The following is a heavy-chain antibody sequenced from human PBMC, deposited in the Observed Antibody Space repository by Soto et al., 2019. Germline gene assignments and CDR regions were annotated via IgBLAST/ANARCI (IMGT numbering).Heavy chain of an antibody. CDR1: GFTVSSNY. V-gene: IGHV3-53*01. Sequence: GSLRLSCAASGFTVSSNYMSWVRQAPGKGLEWVSVIYSGGSTYYADSVKGRFTISRDNSKNTLYLQMNSLRAEDTAVYYCAKGAPQYCSSTSCYEGEDYWGLGTRVTVSS. CDR2: IYSGGST. J-gene: IGHJ4*02. D-gene: IGHD2-2*01. CDR3: AKGAPQYCSSTSCYEGEDY.